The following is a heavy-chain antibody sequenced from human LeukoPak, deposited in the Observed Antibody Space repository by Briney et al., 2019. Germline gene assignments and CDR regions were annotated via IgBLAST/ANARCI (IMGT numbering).Heavy chain of an antibody. D-gene: IGHD6-13*01. Sequence: GGSLRLSCVASGFTFGNYWMTWVRQAPGKGLEWVANIKEDGSEKHYVDSVKGRFTISRDNAKNSLYLQMNSLRAEDTAVYYCARRYYSSSYEILDYWGQGTLVTVSS. CDR2: IKEDGSEK. CDR1: GFTFGNYW. V-gene: IGHV3-7*01. CDR3: ARRYYSSSYEILDY. J-gene: IGHJ4*02.